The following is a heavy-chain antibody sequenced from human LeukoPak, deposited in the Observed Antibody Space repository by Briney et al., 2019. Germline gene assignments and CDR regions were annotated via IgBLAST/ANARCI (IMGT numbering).Heavy chain of an antibody. D-gene: IGHD4-11*01. J-gene: IGHJ4*02. V-gene: IGHV4-59*12. CDR2: IYYSGST. CDR3: ARDSTTDFDY. CDR1: GGSINSDY. Sequence: ASETLSLTCTVSGGSINSDYWSWIRQPPGKGLECIGHIYYSGSTNYNPSLKSRVTISIDTSKNQFSLKLSSVTAADTAVYYCARDSTTDFDYWGQGTLVTVSS.